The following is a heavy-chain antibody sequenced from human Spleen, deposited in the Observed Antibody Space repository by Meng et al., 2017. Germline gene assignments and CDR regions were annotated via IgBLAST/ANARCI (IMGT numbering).Heavy chain of an antibody. D-gene: IGHD6-19*01. Sequence: QESGPVLVNPSETPFLTCSVAGGSISNYYWSWLRQPAGGGLEWIGRNHSSGSTNYNPSLKSRVTMSVDTTKNQFSLKLSSVTAADTAVYYCARATSMGSGWYRAVLWFDPWGQGTLVTVSS. J-gene: IGHJ5*02. CDR2: NHSSGST. CDR3: ARATSMGSGWYRAVLWFDP. V-gene: IGHV4-4*07. CDR1: GGSISNYY.